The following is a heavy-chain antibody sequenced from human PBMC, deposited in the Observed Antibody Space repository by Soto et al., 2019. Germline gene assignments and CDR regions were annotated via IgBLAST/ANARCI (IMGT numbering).Heavy chain of an antibody. CDR3: ARDYDFWSGYSTGGGMDV. CDR1: GFTFSSYA. CDR2: ISYDGSNK. Sequence: QVQLVESGGGVVQPGRSLRLSCAASGFTFSSYAMHWVRQAPGKGLEWVAVISYDGSNKYYADSVKGRFTISRDNSKNTLYLQMNCLRAEDTAVYYCARDYDFWSGYSTGGGMDVLGQGPTVTVSS. V-gene: IGHV3-30-3*01. J-gene: IGHJ6*02. D-gene: IGHD3-3*01.